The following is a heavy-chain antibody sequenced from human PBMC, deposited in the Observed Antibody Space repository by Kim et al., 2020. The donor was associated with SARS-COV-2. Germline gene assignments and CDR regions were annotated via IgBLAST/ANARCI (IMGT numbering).Heavy chain of an antibody. CDR1: GGSISSGGYY. D-gene: IGHD2-2*01. Sequence: SETLSLTCTVSGGSISSGGYYWSWIRQHPGKGLEWIGYIYYSGSTYYNPSLKSRVTISVDTSKNQFSLKLSSVTAADTAVYYCARGPVRSVIVVVPAARGIYYWGQGTLVTVSS. CDR2: IYYSGST. V-gene: IGHV4-31*03. J-gene: IGHJ4*02. CDR3: ARGPVRSVIVVVPAARGIYY.